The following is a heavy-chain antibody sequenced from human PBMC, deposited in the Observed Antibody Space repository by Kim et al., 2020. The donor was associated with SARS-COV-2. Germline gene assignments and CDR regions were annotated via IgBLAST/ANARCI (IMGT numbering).Heavy chain of an antibody. Sequence: SVTVSCKASEDTFNNYVINWVRQAPGQGLEWMGGIIPIFGTTNYAQKFQGRVTITADESTSTAYMELSSLRSDDTAVYYCARLGRTGTTSPTAYYYFYGMDVWGQGTTVTVSS. CDR3: ARLGRTGTTSPTAYYYFYGMDV. CDR2: IIPIFGTT. D-gene: IGHD1-1*01. CDR1: EDTFNNYV. J-gene: IGHJ6*02. V-gene: IGHV1-69*13.